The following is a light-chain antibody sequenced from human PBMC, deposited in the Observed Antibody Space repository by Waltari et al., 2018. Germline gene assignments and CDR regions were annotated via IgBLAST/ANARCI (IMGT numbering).Light chain of an antibody. CDR3: GSYTSSTTLA. V-gene: IGLV2-14*03. Sequence: QSALTQPASVSGSPGQSITISCTGASSDVGGYDYFSWSQQHPGKAPKVILYDVSTRPLAFSHRFSGSDAGNTASLTISGLQADDEAEYYCGSYTSSTTLAFGTGTKVTVL. J-gene: IGLJ1*01. CDR2: DVS. CDR1: SSDVGGYDY.